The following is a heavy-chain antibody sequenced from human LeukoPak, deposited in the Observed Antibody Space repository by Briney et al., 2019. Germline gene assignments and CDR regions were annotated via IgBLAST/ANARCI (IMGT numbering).Heavy chain of an antibody. Sequence: PSETLSLTCTVSGGPISSSIYYWGWIRQPPGKGLEWIGEINHSGSTNYNPSLKSRVTISVDTSKNQFSLKLSSVTAADTAVYYCARGVEVYYDSSGLIDYWGQGTLVTVSS. CDR3: ARGVEVYYDSSGLIDY. V-gene: IGHV4-39*07. CDR2: INHSGST. CDR1: GGPISSSIYY. D-gene: IGHD3-22*01. J-gene: IGHJ4*02.